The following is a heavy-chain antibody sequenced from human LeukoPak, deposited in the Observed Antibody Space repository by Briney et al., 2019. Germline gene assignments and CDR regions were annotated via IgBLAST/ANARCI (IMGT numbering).Heavy chain of an antibody. CDR3: ARERSNFEY. Sequence: GGSLRLSCAASGFTLSGSDMSWVRQAPGGGLQLVSSISSSVSRTFYADSVKGRFTISRDNSKNTLYLQMNNLRAEDTAAYYCARERSNFEYWGQGTLVTVSS. V-gene: IGHV3-23*05. CDR1: GFTLSGSD. CDR2: ISSSVSRT. J-gene: IGHJ4*02. D-gene: IGHD5-24*01.